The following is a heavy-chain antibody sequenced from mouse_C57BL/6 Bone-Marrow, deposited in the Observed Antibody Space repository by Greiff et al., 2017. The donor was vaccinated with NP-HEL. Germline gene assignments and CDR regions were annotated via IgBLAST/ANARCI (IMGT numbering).Heavy chain of an antibody. D-gene: IGHD1-1*01. V-gene: IGHV1-19*01. CDR1: GYTFTDYY. CDR3: ARRSYYGFAWFAY. CDR2: INPYNGGT. Sequence: VQLQQSGPVLVKPGASVKMSCKASGYTFTDYYMNWVKQSHGKSLEWIGVINPYNGGTSYNQKFKGKATLTVDKSSSTAYMELNSLTSEDSAVYYCARRSYYGFAWFAYWGQGTLVTVSA. J-gene: IGHJ3*01.